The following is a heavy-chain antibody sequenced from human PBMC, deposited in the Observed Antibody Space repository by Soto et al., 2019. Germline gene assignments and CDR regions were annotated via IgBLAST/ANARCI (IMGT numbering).Heavy chain of an antibody. CDR1: GFTFSNAW. Sequence: PGGSLRLSCAASGFTFSNAWMSWVRQAPGKGLEWVGRIKSKTDGGTTDYAAPVKGRFTISRDDSKNTLYLQMNSLKTEDTAVYYCTTGTLTGYPLRGYGMDVWGQGTTVTVSS. CDR3: TTGTLTGYPLRGYGMDV. V-gene: IGHV3-15*01. CDR2: IKSKTDGGTT. J-gene: IGHJ6*02. D-gene: IGHD3-9*01.